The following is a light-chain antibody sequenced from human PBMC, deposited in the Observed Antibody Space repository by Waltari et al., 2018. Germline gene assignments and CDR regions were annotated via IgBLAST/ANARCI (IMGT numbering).Light chain of an antibody. CDR2: DVD. V-gene: IGLV2-11*01. Sequence: QSALTQPRSVSGSPGQSVTISCTGTIHHIGSDNYVSWYQHTPDNAPKLIIYDVDRRPSGVPYRFSAAKSGITASLTISGLQSADEGDYYCCTYAGKYTFVFGGGTKLTV. CDR3: CTYAGKYTFV. J-gene: IGLJ2*01. CDR1: IHHIGSDNY.